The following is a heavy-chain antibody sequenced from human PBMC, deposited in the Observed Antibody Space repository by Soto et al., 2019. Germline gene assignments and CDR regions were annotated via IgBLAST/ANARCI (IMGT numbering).Heavy chain of an antibody. D-gene: IGHD1-20*01. Sequence: PSETLSLTCTVSGASISVHSYYWTWIRQPPGKGFEWIGSSYYSGTTYFNPSLKSRATISVDTSKNQFSLRLTSVTAADTAIYYCTRRYNWNDNYFEPWGPGALVTVSS. J-gene: IGHJ5*02. CDR2: SYYSGTT. CDR3: TRRYNWNDNYFEP. CDR1: GASISVHSYY. V-gene: IGHV4-39*01.